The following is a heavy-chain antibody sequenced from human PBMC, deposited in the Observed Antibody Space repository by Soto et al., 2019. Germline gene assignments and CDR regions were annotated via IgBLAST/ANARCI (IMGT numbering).Heavy chain of an antibody. V-gene: IGHV3-23*01. CDR3: AKDLRVVGATYGAFDI. D-gene: IGHD1-26*01. Sequence: EVQLLESGGGLVQPGGSLRLSCAASGFTFSSYAMSWVRQAPGKGLEWVSAISGSGGSTYYADSVKGRFTISRDNSKNTLYLQMNSLRAEDTAVYYCAKDLRVVGATYGAFDIWGQGTMVTVSS. J-gene: IGHJ3*02. CDR1: GFTFSSYA. CDR2: ISGSGGST.